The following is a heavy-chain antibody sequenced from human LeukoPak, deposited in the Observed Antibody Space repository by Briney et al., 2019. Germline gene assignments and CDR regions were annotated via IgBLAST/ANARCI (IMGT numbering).Heavy chain of an antibody. CDR1: GYSISSGYY. Sequence: SETLSLTCAVSGYSISSGYYWGWIRQPPGKGLEWIGSIYHSGSTYYNPSLKSRVTISVDTSKNQFSLKLSSVTAADTAVYYCARHNLAAAGLYYFDYWGQRTLVTVSS. D-gene: IGHD6-13*01. V-gene: IGHV4-38-2*01. CDR2: IYHSGST. J-gene: IGHJ4*02. CDR3: ARHNLAAAGLYYFDY.